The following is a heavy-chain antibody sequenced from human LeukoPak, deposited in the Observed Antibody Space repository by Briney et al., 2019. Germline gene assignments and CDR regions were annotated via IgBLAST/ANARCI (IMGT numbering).Heavy chain of an antibody. CDR2: IYSGGST. CDR1: GFTFSSYS. J-gene: IGHJ4*02. Sequence: GGSLRLSCAASGFTFSSYSMNWVRQAPGKGLEWVSVIYSGGSTYYADSVKGRFTISRDNSKNTLYLQMNSLRAEDTVAYYCARGGSWTNWGQGTLVTVSS. D-gene: IGHD6-13*01. V-gene: IGHV3-66*01. CDR3: ARGGSWTN.